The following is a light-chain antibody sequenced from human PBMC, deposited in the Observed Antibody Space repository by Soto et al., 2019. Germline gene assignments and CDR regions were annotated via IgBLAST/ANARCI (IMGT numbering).Light chain of an antibody. CDR1: QSISSW. CDR3: QQYNSYSPWT. J-gene: IGKJ1*01. CDR2: DAS. V-gene: IGKV1-5*01. Sequence: DIPMTQSPSTLSASVGDRFTITCRASQSISSWLAWYQQKPGKAPKLLIYDASSLESGVPSRFSGSGSGTEFTLTISSLQPDDFATYYCQQYNSYSPWTFGQGTKVDIK.